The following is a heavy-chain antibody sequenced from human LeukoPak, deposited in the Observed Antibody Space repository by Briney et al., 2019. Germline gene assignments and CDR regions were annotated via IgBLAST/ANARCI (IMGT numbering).Heavy chain of an antibody. J-gene: IGHJ5*02. CDR1: GGSISRGGYS. V-gene: IGHV4-30-2*01. Sequence: SQTLSLTCAVSGGSISRGGYSWSWIRQPPGKGLEWIGYIYHSGSTYYNPSLKSRVTISVDRSKNQFSLKLSSVTAADTAVYYCARVSSGYCSGGSCSHWFDPWGQGTLVTVSS. CDR2: IYHSGST. CDR3: ARVSSGYCSGGSCSHWFDP. D-gene: IGHD2-15*01.